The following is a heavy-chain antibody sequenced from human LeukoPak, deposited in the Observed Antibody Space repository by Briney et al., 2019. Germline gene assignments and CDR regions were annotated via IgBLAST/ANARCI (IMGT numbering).Heavy chain of an antibody. CDR3: AKSLVPAPEYYFDY. Sequence: GGSLRLSCAASGFTFSSYAMSWVRQAPGKGLEWVSAISGSGGSTYYADSVKGRFTISRGNSKNTLYLQMNSLRAEDTAVYYCAKSLVPAPEYYFDYWGQGTLVTVSS. J-gene: IGHJ4*02. V-gene: IGHV3-23*01. CDR2: ISGSGGST. D-gene: IGHD1-14*01. CDR1: GFTFSSYA.